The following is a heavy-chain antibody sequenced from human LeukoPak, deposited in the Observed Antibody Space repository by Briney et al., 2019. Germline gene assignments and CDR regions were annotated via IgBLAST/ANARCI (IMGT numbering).Heavy chain of an antibody. CDR2: IYPRDSDT. J-gene: IGHJ4*02. CDR1: GYSFTSYW. D-gene: IGHD3-22*01. V-gene: IGHV5-51*01. Sequence: GESLKISCKGSGYSFTSYWIGWVRQVPGKGLEWMGIIYPRDSDTRYSPSFQGQVTISADMSISTAYLQWSSLKASDTAMYYCARTVDYDSSGYYSPDYWGQGTLVTVSS. CDR3: ARTVDYDSSGYYSPDY.